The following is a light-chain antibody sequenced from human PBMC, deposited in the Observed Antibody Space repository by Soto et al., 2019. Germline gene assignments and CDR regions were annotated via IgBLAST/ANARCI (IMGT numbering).Light chain of an antibody. J-gene: IGLJ3*02. Sequence: QSVLTQPPSASGSPGQSVTISCTGTSSDVGAYKYVSWYQQYPGKAPKLMIYEVTKRPSGVPDRFSGSKSGNTASLTVSGLQAEYEADDYCTSYVGNDIWVFGGGTKLTVL. CDR2: EVT. CDR3: TSYVGNDIWV. V-gene: IGLV2-8*01. CDR1: SSDVGAYKY.